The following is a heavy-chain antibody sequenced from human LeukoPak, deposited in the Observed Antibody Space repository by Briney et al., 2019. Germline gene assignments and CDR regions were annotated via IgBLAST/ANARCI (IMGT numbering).Heavy chain of an antibody. J-gene: IGHJ3*02. CDR1: RFTFSNYG. D-gene: IGHD4-17*01. CDR3: AKDGGMTTEDHDAFDI. Sequence: GGSLRLSCAASRFTFSNYGMHWVRQAPGKGLEWVAFIQYDGSKKYYADSVKGRFTISRDNSKNTFYLQMNSLKREDTAVYYCAKDGGMTTEDHDAFDIWGQGTLVTASS. V-gene: IGHV3-30*02. CDR2: IQYDGSKK.